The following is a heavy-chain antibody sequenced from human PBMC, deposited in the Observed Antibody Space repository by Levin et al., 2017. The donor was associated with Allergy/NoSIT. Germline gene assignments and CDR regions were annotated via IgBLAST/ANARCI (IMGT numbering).Heavy chain of an antibody. J-gene: IGHJ4*02. CDR1: GFTFSSYA. CDR2: ISGSGGTT. V-gene: IGHV3-23*01. CDR3: AKVRSLYCSGGTCADFDY. D-gene: IGHD2-15*01. Sequence: GESLKISCAASGFTFSSYAMSWVRQAPGKGLEWVSAISGSGGTTYYADSVKGRFTISRDNSKNTLYLQMNSLRAEDTAVYYCAKVRSLYCSGGTCADFDYWGQGTLVTVSS.